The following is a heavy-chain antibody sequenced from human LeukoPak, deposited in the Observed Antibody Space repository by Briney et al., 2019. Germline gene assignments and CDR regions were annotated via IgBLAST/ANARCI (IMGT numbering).Heavy chain of an antibody. CDR3: ARGGPAARLITFGGVTDY. CDR2: ISAYNGNT. V-gene: IGHV1-18*01. J-gene: IGHJ4*02. Sequence: ASVKVSCKASGYTFTSYGISRVRQAPGQGLEWMGWISAYNGNTNYAQKLQGRVTMTTDTSTSTAYMELRSLRSDDTAVYYCARGGPAARLITFGGVTDYWGQGTLVTVSS. D-gene: IGHD3-16*01. CDR1: GYTFTSYG.